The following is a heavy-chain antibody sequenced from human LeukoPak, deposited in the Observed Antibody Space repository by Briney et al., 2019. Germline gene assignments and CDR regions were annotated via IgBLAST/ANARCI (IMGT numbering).Heavy chain of an antibody. V-gene: IGHV4-61*02. CDR2: IYSSGST. J-gene: IGHJ6*03. D-gene: IGHD1-1*01. CDR3: ARGRVSSSTWYSTYYYYFYMDV. Sequence: SETLSLTCTVSGGSISSGNYYWSWIRQPAGKGLEWIGRIYSSGSTNYNPSLKSRVTISVDTSKNQFSLRLRSVTAANTAVYFCARGRVSSSTWYSTYYYYFYMDVWGKGTTVTVSS. CDR1: GGSISSGNYY.